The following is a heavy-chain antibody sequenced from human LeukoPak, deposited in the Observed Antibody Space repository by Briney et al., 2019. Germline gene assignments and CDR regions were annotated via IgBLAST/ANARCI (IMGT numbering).Heavy chain of an antibody. D-gene: IGHD3-10*01. V-gene: IGHV3-7*01. CDR1: GFTFSSYW. CDR3: ARAGGFTTVRGVITPHGWNY. CDR2: IKEDGSEK. J-gene: IGHJ4*02. Sequence: GGSLRLSCAASGFTFSSYWLSWVRQAPGRGLEWVANIKEDGSEKYYVDSVKGRFTISRDNAKNPLYLQMNSLRAEDAAVYYCARAGGFTTVRGVITPHGWNYWGQGTLVTVSS.